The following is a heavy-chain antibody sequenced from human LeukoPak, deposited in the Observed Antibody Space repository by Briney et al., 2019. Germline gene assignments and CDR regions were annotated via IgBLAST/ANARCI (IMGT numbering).Heavy chain of an antibody. D-gene: IGHD4-23*01. CDR1: GGSISSSSYY. J-gene: IGHJ4*02. CDR3: ARDPASYGGKSPY. CDR2: IYYSGST. Sequence: PSETLSLTCTVSGGSISSSSYYWGWIRQPPGKGLEWIGSIYYSGSTYYNPSLKSRVTISVDTSKNQFSLKLSSVTAADTAVYYCARDPASYGGKSPYWGQGTLVTVSS. V-gene: IGHV4-39*07.